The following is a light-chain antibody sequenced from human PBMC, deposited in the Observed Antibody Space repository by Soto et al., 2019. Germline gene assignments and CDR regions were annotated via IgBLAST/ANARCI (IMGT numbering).Light chain of an antibody. CDR1: SSDVGAYNY. CDR3: TSYAGTYSFFYV. CDR2: EVS. Sequence: QSVLTQPPSASGSPGQSVTISCTGTSSDVGAYNYVSWYQPLPGKAPKLIIYEVSKRPSGVPDRVSGSKSGNTASLTVSGLQAEDEADYYCTSYAGTYSFFYVFVTGTKGTGL. J-gene: IGLJ1*01. V-gene: IGLV2-8*01.